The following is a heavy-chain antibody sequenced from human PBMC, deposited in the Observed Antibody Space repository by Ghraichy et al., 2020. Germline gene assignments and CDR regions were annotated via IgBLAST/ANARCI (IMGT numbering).Heavy chain of an antibody. Sequence: GGSLRLSCAASGFTFSVYGMHWVRQAPGKGLEWVAVISYDGSRKYYADSVKGRFTISRDNSKNTLYLQMNSLRAEDTAVYYCANSPGVAVAGTGENSDYWGQGTLVTVSS. CDR1: GFTFSVYG. CDR2: ISYDGSRK. CDR3: ANSPGVAVAGTGENSDY. J-gene: IGHJ4*02. D-gene: IGHD6-19*01. V-gene: IGHV3-30*18.